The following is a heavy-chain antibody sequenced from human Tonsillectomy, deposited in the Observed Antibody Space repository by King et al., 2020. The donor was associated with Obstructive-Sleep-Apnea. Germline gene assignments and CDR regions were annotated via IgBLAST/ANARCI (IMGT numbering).Heavy chain of an antibody. J-gene: IGHJ4*02. Sequence: VQLVESGGGLVQPGGSLRLSCSASGIILSDYAMHWVRQAAGKGLENVAAIRRSGVITHYGDPVKGRFIISRDNFRNTLYLQMYSLRPEDTAVYYCVPTGTGPTVTNHWGQGTLVTVSS. CDR2: IRRSGVIT. V-gene: IGHV3-64D*09. CDR3: VPTGTGPTVTNH. CDR1: GIILSDYA. D-gene: IGHD4-17*01.